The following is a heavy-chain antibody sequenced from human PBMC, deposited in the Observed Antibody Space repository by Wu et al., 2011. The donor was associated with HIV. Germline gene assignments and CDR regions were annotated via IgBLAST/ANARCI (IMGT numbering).Heavy chain of an antibody. J-gene: IGHJ5*02. Sequence: VHLEQSGAEVKKPGASVKVSCKASGYIFTANSIHWVRQAPGQGLEWMGWINSNKGDTFYAQKFQGRVTLTRDTSISTAYMELISLISDDTAVYYCAREAPYPAWGQGTLVTVSS. CDR2: INSNKGDT. CDR1: GYIFTANS. CDR3: AREAPYPA. V-gene: IGHV1-2*02.